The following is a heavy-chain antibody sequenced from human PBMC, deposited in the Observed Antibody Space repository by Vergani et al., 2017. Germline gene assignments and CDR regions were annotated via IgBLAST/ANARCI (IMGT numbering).Heavy chain of an antibody. CDR3: ARATCSGGSCYRGFEY. CDR2: VIPHLEIT. Sequence: QVQLVQSGAEVKKPGSSVKVSCKASGGTFGSHTISWVRQAPGQGLEWVGRVIPHLEITTLAQHLQGRVIITADKSTDTAYMELISLKSEDTAVFYCARATCSGGSCYRGFEYWGQGSLITVSS. CDR1: GGTFGSHT. V-gene: IGHV1-69*04. D-gene: IGHD2-15*01. J-gene: IGHJ4*02.